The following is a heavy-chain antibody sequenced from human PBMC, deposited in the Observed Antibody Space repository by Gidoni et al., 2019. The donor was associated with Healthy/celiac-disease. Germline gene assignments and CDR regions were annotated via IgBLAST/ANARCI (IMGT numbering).Heavy chain of an antibody. CDR3: AKDRFYGGSYFSYYCDY. D-gene: IGHD1-26*01. CDR2: ISGSGGST. Sequence: EVQPLESGGVLVQPGGFLRPPCAASGFPFSSYPMSWVRQAPGTGLEWVAAISGSGGSTYYADSVKGRFTISRDNSKNTLYLQMNSLRAEDTAVYYCAKDRFYGGSYFSYYCDYWGQGTLVTVSS. CDR1: GFPFSSYP. V-gene: IGHV3-23*01. J-gene: IGHJ4*02.